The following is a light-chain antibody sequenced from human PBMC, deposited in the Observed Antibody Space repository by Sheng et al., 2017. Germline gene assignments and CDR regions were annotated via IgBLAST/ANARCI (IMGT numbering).Light chain of an antibody. CDR3: QQYGSSPWT. J-gene: IGKJ1*01. CDR1: QTVRSSY. CDR2: GAS. Sequence: VLAQSPGTLSLSPGERVTLSCRASQTVRSSYLAWYQQKPGQAPRLLIFGASARATGIPDRFSGSGSGTDFTLTISRLEPEDFAVYFCQQYGSSPWTFGQGTEGG. V-gene: IGKV3-20*01.